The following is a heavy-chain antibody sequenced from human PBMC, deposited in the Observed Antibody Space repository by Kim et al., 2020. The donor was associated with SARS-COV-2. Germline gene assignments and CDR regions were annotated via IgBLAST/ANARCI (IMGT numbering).Heavy chain of an antibody. CDR1: GYTFTSYA. CDR2: INTNTGNP. V-gene: IGHV7-4-1*02. CDR3: ARGLNGYCSGGSCYTRGWWRTGWFDP. J-gene: IGHJ5*02. D-gene: IGHD2-15*01. Sequence: ASVKVSCKASGYTFTSYAMNWVRQAPGQGLEWMGWINTNTGNPTYAQGFTGRFVFSLDTSVSTAYLQISSLKAEDTAVYYCARGLNGYCSGGSCYTRGWWRTGWFDPWGQGTLVTVSS.